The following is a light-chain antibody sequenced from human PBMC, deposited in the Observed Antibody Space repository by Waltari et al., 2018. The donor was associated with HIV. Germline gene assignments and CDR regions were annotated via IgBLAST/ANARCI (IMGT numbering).Light chain of an antibody. J-gene: IGKJ1*01. CDR1: QSVGGN. CDR2: AAT. Sequence: EIVMTQSPDTLSVSPGEKATPSCRASQSVGGNLAWYQVRPGQAPSLLIYAATSRTTGFPGRFRGSGSGTEFTLTISSLQSEDFASYYCQQYNDWPQTFGQGTRVDIK. CDR3: QQYNDWPQT. V-gene: IGKV3-15*01.